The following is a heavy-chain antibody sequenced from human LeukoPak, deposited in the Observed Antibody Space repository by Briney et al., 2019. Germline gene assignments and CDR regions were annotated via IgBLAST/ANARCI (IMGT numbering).Heavy chain of an antibody. D-gene: IGHD1-14*01. CDR3: ANYRKPQGLDY. Sequence: PPGGSLRLSCAVSRFALSTYAMTWVRQAPGQGLEYVSTISSNGADTYYADSVKGRFTISRDNSKNTLYSQMTSLRVEDTAVYYCANYRKPQGLDYWGQGTLVTVSS. V-gene: IGHV3-23*01. CDR2: ISSNGADT. J-gene: IGHJ4*02. CDR1: RFALSTYA.